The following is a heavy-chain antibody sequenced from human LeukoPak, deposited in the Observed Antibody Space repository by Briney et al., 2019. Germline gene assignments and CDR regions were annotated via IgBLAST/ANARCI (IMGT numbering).Heavy chain of an antibody. D-gene: IGHD2-2*01. Sequence: ASVKVSCKASGGTFDNYGISWVRQAPGQGLEWMGWISAYNGNTNYAQKLQGRVTMTTDTSTSTAYMELRSLRSDDTAVYYCARDLLRDVVVPAAFDYWGQGTLVTVSS. CDR2: ISAYNGNT. V-gene: IGHV1-18*01. CDR3: ARDLLRDVVVPAAFDY. J-gene: IGHJ4*02. CDR1: GGTFDNYG.